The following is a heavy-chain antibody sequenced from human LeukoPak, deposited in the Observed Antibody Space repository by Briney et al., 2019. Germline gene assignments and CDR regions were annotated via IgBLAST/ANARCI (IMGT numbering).Heavy chain of an antibody. CDR2: IKQDESEK. Sequence: GGSLRLSCAASGFTFSNYWMSWVRQAPGKGLEWVANIKQDESEKFYVDSVKGRFTISRDNAKNSLYLQMNSLRAEDTAVYYCARGVPYCGGDCLVFDPWGQGTLVTVSS. CDR3: ARGVPYCGGDCLVFDP. CDR1: GFTFSNYW. J-gene: IGHJ5*02. V-gene: IGHV3-7*01. D-gene: IGHD2-21*02.